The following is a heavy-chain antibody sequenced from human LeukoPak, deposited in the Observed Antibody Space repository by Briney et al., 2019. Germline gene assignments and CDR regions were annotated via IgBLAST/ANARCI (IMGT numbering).Heavy chain of an antibody. CDR3: ARGVRDYDILNY. J-gene: IGHJ4*02. D-gene: IGHD3-9*01. Sequence: PSETLSLTCAVYGGSFSGYYWSWIRQPPGKGXXWIGEINHSGSTNYNPSLKSRVTLSVDTSKNQFSLKLSSVTAADTAVYYCARGVRDYDILNYWGQGTLVTVSS. CDR1: GGSFSGYY. CDR2: INHSGST. V-gene: IGHV4-34*01.